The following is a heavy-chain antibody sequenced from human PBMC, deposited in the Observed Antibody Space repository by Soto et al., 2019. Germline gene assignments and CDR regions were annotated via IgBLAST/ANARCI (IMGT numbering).Heavy chain of an antibody. D-gene: IGHD6-13*01. Sequence: ASEKVSCKASGYTFTSYYMHWVRQAPGQGLEWMGIINPSGGSTSYAQKFQGRVTMTRDTSTSTVYMELSSLRSEDTAVYYCAFSSAANWFDPWGQGTLVTVSS. CDR3: AFSSAANWFDP. CDR1: GYTFTSYY. V-gene: IGHV1-46*03. CDR2: INPSGGST. J-gene: IGHJ5*02.